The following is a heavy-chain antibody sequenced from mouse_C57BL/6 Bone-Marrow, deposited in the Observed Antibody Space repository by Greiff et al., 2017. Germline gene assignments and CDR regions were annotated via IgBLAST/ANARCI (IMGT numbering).Heavy chain of an antibody. J-gene: IGHJ2*01. D-gene: IGHD1-1*01. CDR1: GYAFSSSW. CDR3: AKGPYYGSSRDYFDY. V-gene: IGHV1-82*01. CDR2: IYPGDGDT. Sequence: QVQLQQSGPELVKPGASVKISCKASGYAFSSSWMNWVKQRPGKGLEWIGRIYPGDGDTNYNGKFKGKATLTAYKSSSTAYMQLSSLTSEDSAVYFGAKGPYYGSSRDYFDYWGQGTTLTVSS.